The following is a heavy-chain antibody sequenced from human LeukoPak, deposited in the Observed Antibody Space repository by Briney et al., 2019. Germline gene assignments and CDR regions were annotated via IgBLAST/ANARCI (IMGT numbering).Heavy chain of an antibody. CDR1: GYTFTGYY. V-gene: IGHV1-2*02. CDR3: ARDRWARYCSGGSCPYWFDP. Sequence: ASVKVSCKASGYTFTGYYMHWVRQAPGQGLERMGWINPNSGGTNYAQKFQGRVTMTRDTSISTAYMELSRLRSDDTAVYYCARDRWARYCSGGSCPYWFDPWGQGTLVTVSS. J-gene: IGHJ5*02. D-gene: IGHD2-15*01. CDR2: INPNSGGT.